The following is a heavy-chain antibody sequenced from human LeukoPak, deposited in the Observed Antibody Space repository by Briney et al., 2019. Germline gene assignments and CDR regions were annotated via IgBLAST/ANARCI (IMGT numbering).Heavy chain of an antibody. CDR2: ISSSSSTI. Sequence: GGSLRLSCAASGFTFSSYSMNWVRQAPGKGLEWVSYISSSSSTIYYADSVKGRFTISRDNAKNSLYLQMNSLRAEDTAVYYCARRSGYLSYYYYYMDVWGKGTTVTVSS. D-gene: IGHD3-3*01. J-gene: IGHJ6*03. V-gene: IGHV3-48*04. CDR1: GFTFSSYS. CDR3: ARRSGYLSYYYYYMDV.